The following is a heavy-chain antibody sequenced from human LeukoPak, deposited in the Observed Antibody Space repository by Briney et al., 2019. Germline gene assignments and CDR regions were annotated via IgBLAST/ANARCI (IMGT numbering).Heavy chain of an antibody. CDR3: AKDRRGAMAVDYFDY. J-gene: IGHJ4*02. Sequence: GSLRLSCAASGFTFSSYAMSWVRQAPGKGLEWVSVVSPSGDGTYYADSVKGRFTISRDNSKNTLYLHMNSLRAEDTAVYYCAKDRRGAMAVDYFDYWGQGTLVTVSS. V-gene: IGHV3-23*01. D-gene: IGHD6-19*01. CDR1: GFTFSSYA. CDR2: VSPSGDGT.